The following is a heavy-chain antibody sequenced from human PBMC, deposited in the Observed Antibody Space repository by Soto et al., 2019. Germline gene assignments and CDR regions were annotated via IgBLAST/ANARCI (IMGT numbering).Heavy chain of an antibody. J-gene: IGHJ6*02. V-gene: IGHV3-48*01. CDR3: ARDMVRGMDV. CDR2: ITSSSDNK. CDR1: GFTFNSFH. Sequence: GGSMRLSCAASGFTFNSFHMNWVRQAPGRGLEWVAYITSSSDNKYYSDSVKGRFTISRDNCKNTLYLQMNSLRAEDTAVYYCARDMVRGMDVWGQGTTVTVSS. D-gene: IGHD3-10*01.